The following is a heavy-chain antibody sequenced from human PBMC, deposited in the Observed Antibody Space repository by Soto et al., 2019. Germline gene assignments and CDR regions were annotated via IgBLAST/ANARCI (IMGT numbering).Heavy chain of an antibody. CDR2: IFHSGST. CDR1: RGFIISGGFC. V-gene: IGHV4-31*03. Sequence: SETLSLTCSVSRGFIISGGFCYSWIRQPPGKGLEWLGYIFHSGSTLYTPSLRGRLTLSADTSRNQLSLHLTSVTAADTAVYYCVRGGIAGHWFDPWGQGILVTVSS. CDR3: VRGGIAGHWFDP. J-gene: IGHJ5*02. D-gene: IGHD2-15*01.